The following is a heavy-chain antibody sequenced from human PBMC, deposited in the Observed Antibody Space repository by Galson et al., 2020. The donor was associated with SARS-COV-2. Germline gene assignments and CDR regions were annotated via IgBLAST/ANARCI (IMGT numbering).Heavy chain of an antibody. V-gene: IGHV3-30-3*01. CDR3: ARETGSSFDY. CDR1: GYTFSSYA. J-gene: IGHJ4*02. CDR2: ISYDGSNK. D-gene: IGHD6-13*01. Sequence: TGGSLRLSCAASGYTFSSYAMHWVRQAPGKGLEWVAVISYDGSNKYYADSVKGRFTISRDNSKNTLYLQMNSLRAEDTAVYYCARETGSSFDYWGQGTLVIVSS.